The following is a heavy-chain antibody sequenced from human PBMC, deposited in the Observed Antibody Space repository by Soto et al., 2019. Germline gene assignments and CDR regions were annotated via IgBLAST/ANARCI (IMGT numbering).Heavy chain of an antibody. D-gene: IGHD3-16*02. V-gene: IGHV3-23*01. CDR3: AKDEDYIWGSYRSDDAFDI. J-gene: IGHJ3*02. Sequence: RPSCAASGFTFSSYALGWVRQAPGEGVGWVSAIRGSGGSTYYADSVKGRFTISRDNSKNTLYLQMNSLRAEDTAVYYCAKDEDYIWGSYRSDDAFDIWGQGTMVTVSS. CDR2: IRGSGGST. CDR1: GFTFSSYA.